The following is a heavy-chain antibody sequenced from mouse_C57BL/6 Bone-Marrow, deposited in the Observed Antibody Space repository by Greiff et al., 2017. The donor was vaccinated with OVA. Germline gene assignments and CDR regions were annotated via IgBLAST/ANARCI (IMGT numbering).Heavy chain of an antibody. Sequence: EVKVVESGGGLVKPGGSLKLSCAASGFTFSGYAMSWVRQTPEKRLEWVATISDGGSYTYYPDNVKGRFTISGDNAKNNLYLQMSHLKSEDTAMYYCARDSSYYFDYWGQGTTLTVSS. D-gene: IGHD2-10*02. V-gene: IGHV5-4*01. CDR2: ISDGGSYT. J-gene: IGHJ2*01. CDR3: ARDSSYYFDY. CDR1: GFTFSGYA.